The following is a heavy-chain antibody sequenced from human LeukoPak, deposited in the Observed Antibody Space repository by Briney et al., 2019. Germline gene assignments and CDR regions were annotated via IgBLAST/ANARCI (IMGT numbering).Heavy chain of an antibody. CDR1: GFTFDDYG. Sequence: PGRSLRLSCAASGFTFDDYGMHWVRQAPEKGLEWVSGITSNGAGYADSAKGRFTISRDNAKKYLYLQMNSLRPEDTALYFCIKEATPGGGDYWGQGTLVTVSS. V-gene: IGHV3-9*01. CDR2: ITSNGA. CDR3: IKEATPGGGDY. J-gene: IGHJ4*02. D-gene: IGHD2-15*01.